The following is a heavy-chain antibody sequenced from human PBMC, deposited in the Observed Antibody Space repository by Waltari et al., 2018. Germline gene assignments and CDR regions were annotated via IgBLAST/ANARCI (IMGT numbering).Heavy chain of an antibody. Sequence: QLQLQESGPGLVKPSETLSLTCTVSGGSISSSSYYWGWIRQPPGKGLEWIGSIYYSGSTYYNPSLKSRVTISVDTSKNQFSLKLSSVTAADTAVYYCARHGLAAADYYYYGMDVWGQGTTVTVSS. V-gene: IGHV4-39*01. D-gene: IGHD6-13*01. J-gene: IGHJ6*02. CDR3: ARHGLAAADYYYYGMDV. CDR2: IYYSGST. CDR1: GGSISSSSYY.